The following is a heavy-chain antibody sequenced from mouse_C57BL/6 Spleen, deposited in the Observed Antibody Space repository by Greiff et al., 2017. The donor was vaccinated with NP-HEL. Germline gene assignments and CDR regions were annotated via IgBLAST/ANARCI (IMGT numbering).Heavy chain of an antibody. D-gene: IGHD1-1*01. CDR3: ARGPTGGTMDY. J-gene: IGHJ4*01. CDR2: IYPGDGDT. CDR1: GYAFSSYW. Sequence: QVQLQQSGAELVKPGASVKISCKASGYAFSSYWMNWVKQRPGKGLEWIGQIYPGDGDTNYNGKFKGKATLTADKSSSTAYMQLSSLTSEDSAVYFCARGPTGGTMDYWGQGTSVTVSS. V-gene: IGHV1-80*01.